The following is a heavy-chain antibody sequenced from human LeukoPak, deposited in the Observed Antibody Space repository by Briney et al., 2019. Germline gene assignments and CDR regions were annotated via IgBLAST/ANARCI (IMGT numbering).Heavy chain of an antibody. CDR1: GGSVSTSDYY. CDR3: ARIFDS. CDR2: IFHNGKT. J-gene: IGHJ4*02. Sequence: SETLSLTCTVSGGSVSTSDYYWDWIRQTPGKGLEWIGDIFHNGKTNYNPSLKGRVTISIDTSNNQFSLRLPSVTAADTAVYYCARIFDSWGQGTLVTVSS. V-gene: IGHV4-39*07.